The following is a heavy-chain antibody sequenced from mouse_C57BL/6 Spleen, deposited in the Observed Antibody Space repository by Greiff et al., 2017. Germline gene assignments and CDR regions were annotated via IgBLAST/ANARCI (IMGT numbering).Heavy chain of an antibody. Sequence: QVQLKQPGAELVRPGTSVKLSCKASGYTFTSYWMHWVQQRPGQGLEWIGVIDPSDSYTNYNQKFTGKATLTVDTSSSTAYMQLSSLTSEDSAVYYGARDYGGRSAWFAYWGQGTLVTVSA. CDR1: GYTFTSYW. CDR3: ARDYGGRSAWFAY. D-gene: IGHD1-1*02. V-gene: IGHV1-59*01. J-gene: IGHJ3*01. CDR2: IDPSDSYT.